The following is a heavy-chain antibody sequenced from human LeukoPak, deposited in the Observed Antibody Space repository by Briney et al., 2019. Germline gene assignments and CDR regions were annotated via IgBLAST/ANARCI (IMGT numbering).Heavy chain of an antibody. J-gene: IGHJ4*02. CDR3: ARGRYWGSGPIDY. Sequence: SETLSLTCTVSGGSISSSSYYWGWIRQPPGKGLEWIGSIYYSGSTYYNPSLKSRVTISVDTSKNQFSLKLSSVTAADTAVYYCARGRYWGSGPIDYWGQGTLVTVSS. CDR1: GGSISSSSYY. V-gene: IGHV4-39*07. D-gene: IGHD3-16*01. CDR2: IYYSGST.